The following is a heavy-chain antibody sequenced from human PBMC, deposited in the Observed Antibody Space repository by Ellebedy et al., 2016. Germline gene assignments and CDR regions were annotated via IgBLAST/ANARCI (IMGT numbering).Heavy chain of an antibody. J-gene: IGHJ6*02. Sequence: ASVKVSCXASGYTFTSYDINWVRQATGQGLEWMGWMNPNSGNAGYAQKFQGRVTMTRNTSISTAYMELSSLRSEDTAVYYCARGLPIMVRGVTYLGYYYYYGMDVWGQGTTVTVSS. V-gene: IGHV1-8*01. CDR2: MNPNSGNA. D-gene: IGHD3-10*01. CDR3: ARGLPIMVRGVTYLGYYYYYGMDV. CDR1: GYTFTSYD.